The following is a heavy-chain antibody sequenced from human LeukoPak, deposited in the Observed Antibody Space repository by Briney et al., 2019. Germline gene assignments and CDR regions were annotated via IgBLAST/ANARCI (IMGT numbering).Heavy chain of an antibody. J-gene: IGHJ5*02. Sequence: SQTLSLTCTVSGGSIRSGGYYWRWIRQHPGRGLEWIGYIYYSRSTYYNPSLKSRVTISVDTSKNQFSLKLSSVTAADTAVYYCAGYRSSTSCYRYLNWFDPWGQGTLVTVSS. CDR3: AGYRSSTSCYRYLNWFDP. CDR2: IYYSRST. D-gene: IGHD2-2*01. CDR1: GGSIRSGGYY. V-gene: IGHV4-31*03.